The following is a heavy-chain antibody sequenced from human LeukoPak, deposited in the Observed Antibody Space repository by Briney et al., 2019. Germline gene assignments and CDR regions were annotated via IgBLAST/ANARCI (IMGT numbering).Heavy chain of an antibody. CDR3: AKDPILRGAAATPIWFDP. J-gene: IGHJ5*02. CDR2: ISYDGSNK. Sequence: GRSLRLSCAASGFTFSSYGMHWVRQAPGKGLEWVAVISYDGSNKYYADSVKGRFTISRDNSKNTLYLQMNSLRAEDTAVYYCAKDPILRGAAATPIWFDPWGQGTLVTVSS. D-gene: IGHD2-15*01. CDR1: GFTFSSYG. V-gene: IGHV3-30*18.